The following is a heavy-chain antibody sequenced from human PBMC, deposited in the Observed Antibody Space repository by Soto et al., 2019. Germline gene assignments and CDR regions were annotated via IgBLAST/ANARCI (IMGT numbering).Heavy chain of an antibody. J-gene: IGHJ4*02. D-gene: IGHD6-13*01. CDR2: ISSSTSHT. CDR3: ARGRGAAADYVDF. V-gene: IGHV3-11*05. Sequence: QVQLVESGGGLVKPGGSLRLSCAVSGFTFSDYYMTWIRQAPGKGLEWVSYISSSTSHTNYADSVKGRFTISRDNAKNSLFRQRNSLRAEDTAVYYCARGRGAAADYVDFWGQGTLVTVYS. CDR1: GFTFSDYY.